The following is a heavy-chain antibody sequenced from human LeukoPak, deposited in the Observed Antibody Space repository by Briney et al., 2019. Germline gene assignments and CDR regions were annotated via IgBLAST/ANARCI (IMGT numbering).Heavy chain of an antibody. V-gene: IGHV4-61*02. CDR2: FYTSGST. CDR3: ARGARSSWPYYYYYMDV. J-gene: IGHJ6*03. Sequence: PSETLSLTCTVSGGSISSGSYYWSWIRQPAGKGLEWIGRFYTSGSTNYNPSLKSRVTISVDTSKNQFSLKLSSVTAADTAVYYCARGARSSWPYYYYYMDVWGKGTTVTVSS. D-gene: IGHD6-13*01. CDR1: GGSISSGSYY.